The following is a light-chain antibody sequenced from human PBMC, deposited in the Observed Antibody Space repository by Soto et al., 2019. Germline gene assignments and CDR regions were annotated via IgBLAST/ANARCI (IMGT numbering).Light chain of an antibody. CDR1: RYDVGTYNY. J-gene: IGLJ1*01. CDR3: TSYTIYPPRFYD. V-gene: IGLV2-14*03. Sequence: QSVLAQPASVSGSPGQSITISCTGTRYDVGTYNYVSRYQHHPGQAPKLIIYDVGCRPSGVSHRFSGSKSGITASLAISGLQAEDVADYYSTSYTIYPPRFYDFGTVSNV. CDR2: DVG.